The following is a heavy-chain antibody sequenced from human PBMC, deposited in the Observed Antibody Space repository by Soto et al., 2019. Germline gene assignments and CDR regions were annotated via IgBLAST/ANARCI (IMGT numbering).Heavy chain of an antibody. CDR3: ARAQREGLYCSGGSCYSYYYYMDV. Sequence: ALVKVSCKASGYTFTSYDINWVRQATGQGLEWMGWMNPNSGNTGYAQKFQGRVTMTRNTSISTAYMELSSLRSEDTAVYYCARAQREGLYCSGGSCYSYYYYMDVWGKGTTVTVSS. CDR1: GYTFTSYD. V-gene: IGHV1-8*01. CDR2: MNPNSGNT. J-gene: IGHJ6*03. D-gene: IGHD2-15*01.